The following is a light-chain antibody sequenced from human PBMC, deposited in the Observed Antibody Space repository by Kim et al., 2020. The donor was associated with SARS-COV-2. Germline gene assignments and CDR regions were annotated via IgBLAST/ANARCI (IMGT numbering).Light chain of an antibody. CDR1: SSYIGADYD. CDR3: DSYTSSRSDFV. Sequence: QAITISCTGSSSYIGADYDVHCYQQHPGTAPKLLIYGKSNRPSGVSNRFSGSKSGTTASLAISGLQAEDEADYYCDSYTSSRSDFVFGSGTQLTVL. J-gene: IGLJ7*01. V-gene: IGLV1-40*01. CDR2: GKS.